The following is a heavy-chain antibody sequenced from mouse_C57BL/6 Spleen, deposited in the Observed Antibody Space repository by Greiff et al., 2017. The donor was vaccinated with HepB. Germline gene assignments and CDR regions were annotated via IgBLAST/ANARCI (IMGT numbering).Heavy chain of an antibody. CDR1: GFNIKDYY. J-gene: IGHJ3*01. D-gene: IGHD2-2*01. Sequence: EVKLVESGAELVKPGASVKLSCTASGFNIKDYYMHWVKQRTEQGLEWIGRIDPEDGETKYAPKFQGKATITADTSSNTAYLQLSSLTSEDTAVYYCARWSMVTTGFAYWGQGTLVTVSA. CDR3: ARWSMVTTGFAY. CDR2: IDPEDGET. V-gene: IGHV14-2*01.